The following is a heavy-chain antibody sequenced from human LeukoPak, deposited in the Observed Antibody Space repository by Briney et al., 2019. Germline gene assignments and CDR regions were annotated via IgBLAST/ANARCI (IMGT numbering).Heavy chain of an antibody. Sequence: PSETLSLTCTVSGGSISSGNYYWSWIRQPPGKGLEWIGEINHSGSTNYNPSLKSRVTISVDTSKNQFSLKLSSVTAADTAVYYCARGRRVRGVTFDYWGQGTLVTVSS. CDR3: ARGRRVRGVTFDY. D-gene: IGHD3-10*01. V-gene: IGHV4-39*07. CDR1: GGSISSGNYY. CDR2: INHSGST. J-gene: IGHJ4*02.